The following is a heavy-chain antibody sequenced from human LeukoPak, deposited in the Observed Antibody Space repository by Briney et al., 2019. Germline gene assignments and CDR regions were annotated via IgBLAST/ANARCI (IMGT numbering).Heavy chain of an antibody. Sequence: GRSLRLSCAASGFTFSSYGMHWVRQAPGKGLEWVAVIWYDGSNKYYADSVKGRFTISRDNSKNTLYLQMNSLRAEDTAVYYCAKARQWELLDFDYWGQGTLVTVSS. J-gene: IGHJ4*02. CDR3: AKARQWELLDFDY. D-gene: IGHD1-26*01. V-gene: IGHV3-33*06. CDR1: GFTFSSYG. CDR2: IWYDGSNK.